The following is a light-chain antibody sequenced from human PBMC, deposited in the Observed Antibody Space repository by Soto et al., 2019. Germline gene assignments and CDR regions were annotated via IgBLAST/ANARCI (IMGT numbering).Light chain of an antibody. CDR3: SSYSTTSNLV. Sequence: QSALTQPASVSGSPGQSVTISCTGASSDVGGYDYVSWYQQHPGKAPKLILYEVNNRPSGVSNHFSGSKSGNTASLIISGLQADDDAEYYCSSYSTTSNLVFGSVTKLTVL. CDR1: SSDVGGYDY. V-gene: IGLV2-14*01. CDR2: EVN. J-gene: IGLJ1*01.